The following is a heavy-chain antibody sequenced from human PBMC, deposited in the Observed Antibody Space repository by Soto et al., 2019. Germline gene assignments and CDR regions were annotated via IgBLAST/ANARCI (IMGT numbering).Heavy chain of an antibody. CDR2: ISSDGSST. Sequence: EVQLVESGGGLVPPGGSLRLSCAASGFTFSSYWMHWVRQAPGKGPVWVSRISSDGSSTTYADSVKGRFTISRDNAKNTLYLQMNSLRAEDTAVYYCARGSSFQSDCVAFWGQGTLVTVSS. D-gene: IGHD2-21*02. V-gene: IGHV3-74*01. J-gene: IGHJ4*02. CDR3: ARGSSFQSDCVAF. CDR1: GFTFSSYW.